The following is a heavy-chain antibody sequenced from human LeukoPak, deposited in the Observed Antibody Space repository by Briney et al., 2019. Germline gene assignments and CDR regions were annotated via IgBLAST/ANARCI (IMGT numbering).Heavy chain of an antibody. CDR2: MYYSGST. CDR1: GGSISSYY. Sequence: PSETLSLTCTVSGGSISSYYWSWIRQPPGKGLEWIGYMYYSGSTNYNPSLKSRVTISVDTSKNQFSLKLSSVTAADTAVYYCARAGYDSSGYYYTVFDYWGQGTLVTVSS. V-gene: IGHV4-59*01. J-gene: IGHJ4*02. D-gene: IGHD3-22*01. CDR3: ARAGYDSSGYYYTVFDY.